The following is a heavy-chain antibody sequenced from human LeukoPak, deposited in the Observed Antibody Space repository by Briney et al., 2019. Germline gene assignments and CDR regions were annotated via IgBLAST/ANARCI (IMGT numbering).Heavy chain of an antibody. Sequence: SETLSLTCAVSGGSISSGGYSWSWIRQPPGKGLEWIGYIYHSGSTYYNPSLKSRVTISVDRSKNQFSLKLSSVTAADTAVYYCARAIVATTIDYWGQGTLVTVSS. J-gene: IGHJ4*02. CDR2: IYHSGST. CDR3: ARAIVATTIDY. V-gene: IGHV4-30-2*01. D-gene: IGHD5-12*01. CDR1: GGSISSGGYS.